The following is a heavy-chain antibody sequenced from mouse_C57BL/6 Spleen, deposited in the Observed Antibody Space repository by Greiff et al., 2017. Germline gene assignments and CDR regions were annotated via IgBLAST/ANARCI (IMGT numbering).Heavy chain of an antibody. CDR3: ARGDGNYGECAY. D-gene: IGHD2-1*01. CDR2: IYPRSGNT. V-gene: IGHV1-81*01. Sequence: QVQLQQSGAELARPGASVKLSCKASGYTFTSYGISWVKQRTGQGLEWIGEIYPRSGNTYYNEKFKGKATLTADKSSSTAYMELRSLTSEDSAVYFCARGDGNYGECAYWGQGTLVTVSA. J-gene: IGHJ3*01. CDR1: GYTFTSYG.